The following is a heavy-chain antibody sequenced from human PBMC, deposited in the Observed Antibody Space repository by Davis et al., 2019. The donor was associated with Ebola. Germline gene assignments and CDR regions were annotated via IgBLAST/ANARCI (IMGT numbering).Heavy chain of an antibody. CDR2: INPHNGNT. CDR3: ARDGSSRPRGAFDI. J-gene: IGHJ3*02. CDR1: GSTFTNYA. D-gene: IGHD6-13*01. Sequence: AASVTVSCKASGSTFTNYAITWVRQAPGQGLEWMGWINPHNGNTNYAQNVQGRVIMTSDTATTTAYMEVGSLRSDDTAVYYCARDGSSRPRGAFDIWGQGTMVTVSS. V-gene: IGHV1-18*04.